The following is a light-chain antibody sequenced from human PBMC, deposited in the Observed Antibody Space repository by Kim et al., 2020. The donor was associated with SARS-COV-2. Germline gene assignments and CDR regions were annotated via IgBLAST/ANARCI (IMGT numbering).Light chain of an antibody. V-gene: IGKV1-5*03. CDR3: QHYSNYPWT. CDR1: QCISNW. J-gene: IGKJ1*01. Sequence: DIQLTQSPSTLSTSVGDKVTITCRASQCISNWLAWYQQKPGKAPKLLIYRASSLESGVPSRFSGSGSGREFTLTISSLQPDDFATYFCQHYSNYPWTFGQGTKVDIK. CDR2: RAS.